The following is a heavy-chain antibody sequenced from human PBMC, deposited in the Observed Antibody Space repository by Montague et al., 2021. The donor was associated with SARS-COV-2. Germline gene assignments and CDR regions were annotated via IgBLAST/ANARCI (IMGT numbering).Heavy chain of an antibody. Sequence: SLRLSCAASGFTVSSYELNWVRQAPGKGLEWVSNISSSSSTIYYAYSXXVRFTISRDNAKNSLYLQMNSLRAEDTAVYYCAREGRGEQWLVRAFDIWGQGTMVTVSS. J-gene: IGHJ3*02. CDR2: ISSSSSTI. CDR3: AREGRGEQWLVRAFDI. CDR1: GFTVSSYE. D-gene: IGHD6-19*01. V-gene: IGHV3-48*03.